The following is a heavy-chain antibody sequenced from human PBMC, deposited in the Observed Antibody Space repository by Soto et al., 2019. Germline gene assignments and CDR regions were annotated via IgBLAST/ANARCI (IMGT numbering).Heavy chain of an antibody. D-gene: IGHD6-19*01. CDR3: ARVAGYSSGWYDY. Sequence: GGSLRLSCAASGFTFSSYDMHWVRQATGKGLEWVSAIGTAGDTYYPGSVKGRFTISRENAKNSLYLQMNSLRAGDTAVYYCARVAGYSSGWYDYWGQGTLVTVSS. J-gene: IGHJ4*02. CDR2: IGTAGDT. V-gene: IGHV3-13*04. CDR1: GFTFSSYD.